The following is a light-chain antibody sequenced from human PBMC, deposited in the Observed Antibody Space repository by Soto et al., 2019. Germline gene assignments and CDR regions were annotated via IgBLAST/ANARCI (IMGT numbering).Light chain of an antibody. Sequence: DIVMTQSPLSLPVIAGEPASISCRSSQSLLHSNGYKYLDWYLQKPGQSPQLLIYLGSNRASGVPDRYSGSGSGTDFTLKISRVEAEYVGVYYCMQALQTPRFTFGPGTKVDIK. V-gene: IGKV2-28*01. J-gene: IGKJ3*01. CDR1: QSLLHSNGYKY. CDR3: MQALQTPRFT. CDR2: LGS.